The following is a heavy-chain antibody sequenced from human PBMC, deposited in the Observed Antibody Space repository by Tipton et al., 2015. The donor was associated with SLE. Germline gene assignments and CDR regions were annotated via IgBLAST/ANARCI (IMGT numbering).Heavy chain of an antibody. CDR2: ISYGGIT. J-gene: IGHJ5*02. CDR1: GGSISGYY. D-gene: IGHD5-18*01. CDR3: GRLPRGYSYGLLPA. Sequence: TLSLTCSISGGSISGYYWSWIRQPPGRGLEWIAYISYGGITNYNPSLNGRLTISADTSKNQFSLKLNSVTAADTAVYFCGRLPRGYSYGLLPAWGRGTLVTVSS. V-gene: IGHV4-59*08.